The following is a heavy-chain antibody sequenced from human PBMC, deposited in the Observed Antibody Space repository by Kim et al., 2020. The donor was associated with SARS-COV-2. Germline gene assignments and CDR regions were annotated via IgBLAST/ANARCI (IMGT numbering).Heavy chain of an antibody. J-gene: IGHJ4*02. CDR1: GFTFSTSP. D-gene: IGHD1-26*01. CDR2: ISWDGTRT. Sequence: GGSLRLSCVASGFTFSTSPMGWVRQAPGKGLEWVSRISWDGTRTYYADSVKGRVTMSSDKSKNMLYLHMNSLRVEDTAVYYCAKGEINSGFDYWGQGT. V-gene: IGHV3-23*01. CDR3: AKGEINSGFDY.